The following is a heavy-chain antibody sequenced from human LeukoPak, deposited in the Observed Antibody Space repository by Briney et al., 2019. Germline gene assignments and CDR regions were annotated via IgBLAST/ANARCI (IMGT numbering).Heavy chain of an antibody. V-gene: IGHV3-23*01. CDR3: AKDLVPAATDYYYYYGMDV. CDR2: ISGSGGST. CDR1: GFTFSSYA. Sequence: PGASLRLSCAASGFTFSSYAMSWVRQDPGKGLEWVSSISGSGGSTYYADSVKGRFTISRDNYKNTLYLQMNSLRAEDTAVYYCAKDLVPAATDYYYYYGMDVWGQGPTVTVSS. J-gene: IGHJ6*02. D-gene: IGHD2-2*01.